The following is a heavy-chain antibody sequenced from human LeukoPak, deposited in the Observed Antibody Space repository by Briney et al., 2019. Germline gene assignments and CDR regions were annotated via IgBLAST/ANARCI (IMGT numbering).Heavy chain of an antibody. J-gene: IGHJ4*02. V-gene: IGHV4-59*01. CDR3: ARVKPIDSSGYLIDY. CDR2: IYYSGGT. D-gene: IGHD3-22*01. Sequence: PSETLSLTCTVSGGSISTYCWSWIRQPPGKGLEWIGYIYYSGGTNYNPSLKSRVTISVDTSKNQFSLKLSSVTAADTAVYYCARVKPIDSSGYLIDYWGQGTLVTVSS. CDR1: GGSISTYC.